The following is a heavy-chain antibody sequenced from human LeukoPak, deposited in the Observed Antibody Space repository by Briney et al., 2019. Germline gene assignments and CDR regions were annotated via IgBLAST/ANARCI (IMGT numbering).Heavy chain of an antibody. CDR1: GFTFSSYG. D-gene: IGHD3-10*01. Sequence: GRSLRLSCAASGFTFSSYGMHWVRQAPGKGLEWVAVISYDGSNKYYADSAKGRFTISRDNSKNTLYLQMNSLRAEDTAVYYCAKRRGKGYYGSGSNNWFDPWGQGTLVTVSS. CDR2: ISYDGSNK. CDR3: AKRRGKGYYGSGSNNWFDP. J-gene: IGHJ5*02. V-gene: IGHV3-30*18.